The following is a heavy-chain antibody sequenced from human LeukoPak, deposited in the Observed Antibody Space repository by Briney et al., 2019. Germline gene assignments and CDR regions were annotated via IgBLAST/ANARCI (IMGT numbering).Heavy chain of an antibody. CDR3: ANQGAVPAWFAP. J-gene: IGHJ5*02. Sequence: SETLSLTCTVSGGSISTYYWSWIRQPPGKGLEWIGYIYTSGTTNYNPSLKSRVTISVDTSRNRFSLKLSSVTAADTAVYYCANQGAVPAWFAPGAREP. CDR2: IYTSGTT. D-gene: IGHD2-2*01. CDR1: GGSISTYY. V-gene: IGHV4-4*09.